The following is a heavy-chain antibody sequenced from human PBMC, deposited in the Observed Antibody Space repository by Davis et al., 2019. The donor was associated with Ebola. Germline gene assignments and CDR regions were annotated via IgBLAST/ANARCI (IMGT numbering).Heavy chain of an antibody. CDR3: ARERAAAYFDY. CDR2: IRSKANSYAT. J-gene: IGHJ4*02. D-gene: IGHD6-25*01. Sequence: GGSLRPSCAASGFTFSGSAMHWVRQASGKGLEWVGRIRSKANSYATAYAASVKGRFTISRDASKNTAYLQMNSLKTEDTAVYYCARERAAAYFDYWGQGTLVTVSS. CDR1: GFTFSGSA. V-gene: IGHV3-73*01.